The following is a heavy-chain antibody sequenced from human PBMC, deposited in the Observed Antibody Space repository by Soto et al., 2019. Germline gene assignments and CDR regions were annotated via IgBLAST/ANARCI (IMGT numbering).Heavy chain of an antibody. V-gene: IGHV3-53*01. Sequence: EVQLVESGGGLIQPGGSLRLSCAASGFSVSNNYMSWVRQAPGKGLEWVSNIYSGGFTNYADSVKGRFTIPRDNSKNTLYLQMNSRRADDAAVYYCAGDRGCCGGGDYWGQGTLVTVSS. CDR3: AGDRGCCGGGDY. D-gene: IGHD3-16*01. CDR1: GFSVSNNY. CDR2: IYSGGFT. J-gene: IGHJ4*02.